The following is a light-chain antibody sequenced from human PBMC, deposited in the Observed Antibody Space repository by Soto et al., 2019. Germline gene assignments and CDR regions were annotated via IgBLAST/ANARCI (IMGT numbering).Light chain of an antibody. V-gene: IGKV1-39*01. Sequence: IQLTQSPSSLSASVGDRVTITCRASQGINTFLAWYQQKPGKAPKLLIYDASNLETGVPSRFSGSGSGTDFTLTISSLQPEDFATYYCQQSYNTPRTFGQGTKVDIK. CDR1: QGINTF. CDR2: DAS. CDR3: QQSYNTPRT. J-gene: IGKJ1*01.